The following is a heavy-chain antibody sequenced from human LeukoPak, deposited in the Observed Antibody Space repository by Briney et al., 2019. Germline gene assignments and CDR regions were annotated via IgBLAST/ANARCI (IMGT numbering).Heavy chain of an antibody. V-gene: IGHV1-8*01. J-gene: IGHJ5*02. CDR1: GYTFTSYD. CDR2: MNPNSGNT. D-gene: IGHD4-23*01. CDR3: ARSQLRTKWFDP. Sequence: ASVKVSCKASGYTFTSYDINWVRQATGQGLEWMGWMNPNSGNTGYAQKFQCRVTMTRDTSTSTVYMELSSLRSEDTAVYYCARSQLRTKWFDPWGQGTLVTVSS.